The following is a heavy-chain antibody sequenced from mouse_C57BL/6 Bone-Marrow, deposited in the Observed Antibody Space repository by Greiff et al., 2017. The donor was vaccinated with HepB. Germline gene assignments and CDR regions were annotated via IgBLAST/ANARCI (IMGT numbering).Heavy chain of an antibody. CDR3: ARQTIPFAY. CDR1: GFTFSSYG. Sequence: EVQRVESGGDLVKPGGSLKLSCAASGFTFSSYGMSWVRQTPDKRLEWVATISSGGSYTYYPDSVKGRFTISRDNAKNTLYLQMSSLKSEDTAMYYCARQTIPFAYWGQGTLVTVSA. D-gene: IGHD1-1*02. CDR2: ISSGGSYT. J-gene: IGHJ3*01. V-gene: IGHV5-6*01.